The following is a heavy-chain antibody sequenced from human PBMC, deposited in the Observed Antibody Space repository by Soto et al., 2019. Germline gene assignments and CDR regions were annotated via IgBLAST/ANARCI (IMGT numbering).Heavy chain of an antibody. Sequence: EVQLVESGGGLVKPGGSLRLSCAASGFTFSSYSMNWVRQAPGKGLEWVSSISSSSSYIYYADSVKGRFTISRDNAKKSLYLIMSSLRAEDTALYYCARGRIITMLYYYMDVWGKGTTVTVSS. V-gene: IGHV3-21*01. CDR2: ISSSSSYI. D-gene: IGHD3-10*01. CDR1: GFTFSSYS. CDR3: ARGRIITMLYYYMDV. J-gene: IGHJ6*03.